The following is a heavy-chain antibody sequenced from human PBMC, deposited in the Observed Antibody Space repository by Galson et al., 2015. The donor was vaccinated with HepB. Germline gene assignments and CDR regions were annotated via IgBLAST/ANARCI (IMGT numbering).Heavy chain of an antibody. V-gene: IGHV1-69*04. Sequence: SVKVSCKASGGTFSSYAISWVRQAPGQGLEWMGRIIPILGIANYAQKFQGRVTITADKSTSTAYMELSGLRSEDTAVYYCASPTGDYYYYGMDVWGQGTTVTVSS. J-gene: IGHJ6*02. CDR2: IIPILGIA. CDR3: ASPTGDYYYYGMDV. CDR1: GGTFSSYA. D-gene: IGHD1-14*01.